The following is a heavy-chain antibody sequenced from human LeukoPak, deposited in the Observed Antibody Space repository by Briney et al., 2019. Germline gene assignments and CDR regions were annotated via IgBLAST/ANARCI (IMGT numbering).Heavy chain of an antibody. V-gene: IGHV4-34*01. CDR3: ARGVIRAMAVLGY. CDR2: INHSGST. D-gene: IGHD6-19*01. Sequence: PSETLSLTCAVYDGSFSGYYWSWIRQPPGKGLEWIGEINHSGSTNYNPSLKSRATISADKSKNQFSLRLRSVTAADTGLYYCARGVIRAMAVLGYWDQGTLVTVSS. CDR1: DGSFSGYY. J-gene: IGHJ4*02.